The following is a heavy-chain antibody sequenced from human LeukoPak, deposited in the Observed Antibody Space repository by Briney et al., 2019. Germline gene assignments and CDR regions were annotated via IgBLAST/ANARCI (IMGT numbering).Heavy chain of an antibody. CDR3: ARLRAVAGNFDY. V-gene: IGHV3-9*01. J-gene: IGHJ4*02. Sequence: GGSLRLSCAVSGFTFDDYAMHWIRQAPGNGLEWVSGISWDGGNRGYADSVKGRFTISRDNARNSLFLQMNSLRAEDTAVYYCARLRAVAGNFDYWGQGTLVTVSS. CDR1: GFTFDDYA. CDR2: ISWDGGNR. D-gene: IGHD6-19*01.